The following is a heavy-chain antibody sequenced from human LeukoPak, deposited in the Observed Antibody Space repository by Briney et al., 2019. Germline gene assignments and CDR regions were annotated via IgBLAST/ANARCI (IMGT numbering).Heavy chain of an antibody. V-gene: IGHV1-69*05. CDR1: GGTFSSYA. D-gene: IGHD3-10*01. CDR2: IIPIFGTA. Sequence: SVKVSCKASGGTFSSYAISWVRQAPGQGLEWMGRIIPIFGTANYAQKLQGRVTMTTDTSTSTAYMELRSLRSDDTAVYYCARANYGSGSYYIDYWGQGTLVTVSS. CDR3: ARANYGSGSYYIDY. J-gene: IGHJ4*02.